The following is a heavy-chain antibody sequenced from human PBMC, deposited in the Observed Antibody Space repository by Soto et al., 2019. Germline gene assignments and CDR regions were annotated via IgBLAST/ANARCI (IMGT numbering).Heavy chain of an antibody. V-gene: IGHV3-23*01. Sequence: VGSLRLSCATSGFTFSNFVMRWVRQTPGKGLEWVSTITSTGGDTYYTDSVKGRFTISRDNSKDTLYLQMSSLRAEDTALYYCTKASSDRHHMDVWGQGTTVTVSS. CDR3: TKASSDRHHMDV. CDR1: GFTFSNFV. J-gene: IGHJ6*02. CDR2: ITSTGGDT.